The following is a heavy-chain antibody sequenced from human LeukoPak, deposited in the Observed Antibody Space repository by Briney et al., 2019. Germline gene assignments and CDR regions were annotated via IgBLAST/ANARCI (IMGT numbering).Heavy chain of an antibody. V-gene: IGHV4-34*01. CDR3: ARSGYSGYDWEDY. CDR2: INHSENT. J-gene: IGHJ4*02. Sequence: SETLSLTCAVYGGSFSGDYWTWIRQPPGKGLEWIGEINHSENTHYNPSLKSRLNISIDTSNNQFSLKLTSVTAADTAVYFCARSGYSGYDWEDYWGQGTLVTVSS. D-gene: IGHD5-12*01. CDR1: GGSFSGDY.